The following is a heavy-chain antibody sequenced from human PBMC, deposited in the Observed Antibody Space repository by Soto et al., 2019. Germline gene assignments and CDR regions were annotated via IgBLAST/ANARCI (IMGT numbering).Heavy chain of an antibody. CDR1: GYSFTSYW. CDR2: IYPGDSDT. V-gene: IGHV5-51*01. Sequence: GESLKISCKGSGYSFTSYWIGWVRQMPGKGLEWMGIIYPGDSDTRYSPSFQGQVTISADKSISTAYLQWGSLKASDTAMYYCARLWLLSHDAFDIWGQGTMVTVSS. CDR3: ARLWLLSHDAFDI. D-gene: IGHD3-3*01. J-gene: IGHJ3*02.